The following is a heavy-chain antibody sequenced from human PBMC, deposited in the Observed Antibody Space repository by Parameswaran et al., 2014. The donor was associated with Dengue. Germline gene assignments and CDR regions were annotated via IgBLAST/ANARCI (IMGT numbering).Heavy chain of an antibody. Sequence: VRQMPGKGLEWVAVISYDGSNKYYADSVKGRFTISRDNSKNTLYLQMNSLRAEDTAVYYCAKVLGVALTKGYYGMDDWGQGTTVTVSS. V-gene: IGHV3-30*18. J-gene: IGHJ6*02. D-gene: IGHD2-15*01. CDR2: ISYDGSNK. CDR3: AKVLGVALTKGYYGMDD.